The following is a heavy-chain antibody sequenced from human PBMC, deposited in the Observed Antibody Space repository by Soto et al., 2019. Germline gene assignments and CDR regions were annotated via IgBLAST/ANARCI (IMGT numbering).Heavy chain of an antibody. J-gene: IGHJ5*02. CDR2: IKQDGSEK. Sequence: GGSLRLSWAASGFTFSSYWMIWVRQAPGKGLEWVANIKQDGSEKYYVDSVKGRFTISRDNAKNSLYLQMNSLRAEDTAVYYCAREKGSSGFDPWGQGTLVTVSS. CDR1: GFTFSSYW. CDR3: AREKGSSGFDP. D-gene: IGHD6-6*01. V-gene: IGHV3-7*01.